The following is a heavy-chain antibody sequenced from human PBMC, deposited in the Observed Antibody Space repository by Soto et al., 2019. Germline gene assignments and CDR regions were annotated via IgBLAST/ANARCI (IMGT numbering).Heavy chain of an antibody. J-gene: IGHJ6*02. D-gene: IGHD6-13*01. CDR1: GFTFSSYG. Sequence: PGGSLRLSCAASGFTFSSYGMHWVRQAPGKGLEWVAVISYDGSNRYYADSVKGRFTISRDNSKNTLYLQMDSLRAEDTAVYYCAKDDGYYYYGMDVWGQGITVTVSS. CDR2: ISYDGSNR. CDR3: AKDDGYYYYGMDV. V-gene: IGHV3-30*18.